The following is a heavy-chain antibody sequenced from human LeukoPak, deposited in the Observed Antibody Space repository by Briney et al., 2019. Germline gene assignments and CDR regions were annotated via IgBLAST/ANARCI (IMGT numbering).Heavy chain of an antibody. V-gene: IGHV3-23*01. CDR1: GFTFSSYA. CDR3: AKDYDFWSGYYFDY. Sequence: GGSLRLSCAASGFTFSSYAMSWLRQAPGKGLEWVSAISGSGGSTYYADSVKGRFTISRDNSKNTLYLQMNSLRAEDTAVYYCAKDYDFWSGYYFDYWGQGALVTVSS. D-gene: IGHD3-3*01. J-gene: IGHJ4*02. CDR2: ISGSGGST.